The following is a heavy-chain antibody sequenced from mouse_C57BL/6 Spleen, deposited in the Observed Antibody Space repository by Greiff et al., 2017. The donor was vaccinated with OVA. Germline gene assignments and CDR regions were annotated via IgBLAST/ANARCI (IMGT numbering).Heavy chain of an antibody. Sequence: EVQLHQSGPELVKPGASVKMSCKASGYTFTDYNMHWVKQSHGQSLEWIGYINPNNGGTSYNQKFKGKATLTVNTSSSTAYMELRSLTSEESAVYYCARTGDLRRAWFADWGKGTLVTVSA. J-gene: IGHJ3*01. CDR2: INPNNGGT. D-gene: IGHD2-12*01. CDR3: ARTGDLRRAWFAD. CDR1: GYTFTDYN. V-gene: IGHV1-22*01.